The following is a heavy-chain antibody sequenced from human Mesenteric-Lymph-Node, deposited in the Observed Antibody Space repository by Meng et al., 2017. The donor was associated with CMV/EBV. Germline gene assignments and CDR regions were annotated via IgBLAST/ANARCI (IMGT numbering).Heavy chain of an antibody. Sequence: SVKVSCKASGGTFSSYAISWVRRAPGQGLEWMGGIIPIFGIANYAQKFQGRVTITADKSTSTAYMELSSLRSEDTAVYYCARKETPNYYYYYGMDVWGQGTTVTVSS. J-gene: IGHJ6*02. CDR3: ARKETPNYYYYYGMDV. CDR2: IIPIFGIA. V-gene: IGHV1-69*10. D-gene: IGHD2-15*01. CDR1: GGTFSSYA.